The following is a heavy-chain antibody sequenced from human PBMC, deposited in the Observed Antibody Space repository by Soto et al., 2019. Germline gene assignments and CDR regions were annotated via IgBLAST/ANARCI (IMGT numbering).Heavy chain of an antibody. CDR1: GFTFSDNY. CDR3: VGNTVITPFGFDY. V-gene: IGHV3-11*01. CDR2: ISSSGSTI. J-gene: IGHJ4*02. Sequence: GGSLRLSCAASGFTFSDNYMSWIRQAPGKGLEWVSYISSSGSTIYYADSVKGRFTISRDNAKNSLYLQMNSLRAEDTAVYYCVGNTVITPFGFDYWGQGTLVTVSS. D-gene: IGHD4-4*01.